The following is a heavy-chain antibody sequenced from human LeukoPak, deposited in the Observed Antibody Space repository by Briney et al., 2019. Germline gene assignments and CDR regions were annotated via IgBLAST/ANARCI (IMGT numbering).Heavy chain of an antibody. CDR2: IYYSGST. D-gene: IGHD6-19*01. J-gene: IGHJ4*02. CDR3: ARISGWDYFDY. CDR1: GGSISSYY. V-gene: IGHV4-59*08. Sequence: SETLSLTCTVSGGSISSYYWSWIRQPPGKGLEWIGYIYYSGSTNYNPSLKSRVTISVGTSKNQFSLKLSSVTAADTAVYYCARISGWDYFDYWGQGTLVTVSS.